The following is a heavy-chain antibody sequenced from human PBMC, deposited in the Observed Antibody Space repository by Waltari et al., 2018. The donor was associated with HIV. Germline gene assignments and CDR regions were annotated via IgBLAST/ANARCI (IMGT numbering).Heavy chain of an antibody. CDR3: ATQGATGTTVY. V-gene: IGHV3-7*01. D-gene: IGHD1-1*01. CDR1: GFTYSNYW. Sequence: EVQLVESGGGLVQPGGSLRLSCVASGFTYSNYWMNWLRQTPGKGLEWVANINQDGSERYYVDSVEGRFIISRDNANNSLYLQMNTLGVDDTAVYYCATQGATGTTVYWGQGTLVTVSS. CDR2: INQDGSER. J-gene: IGHJ4*02.